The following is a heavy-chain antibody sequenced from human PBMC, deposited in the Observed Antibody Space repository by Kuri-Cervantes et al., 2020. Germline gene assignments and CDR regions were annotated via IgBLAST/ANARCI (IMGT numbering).Heavy chain of an antibody. J-gene: IGHJ4*02. CDR1: GYTFTSYD. CDR2: MNPNSGNT. D-gene: IGHD3-10*01. CDR3: ARGAYGSGSYYLVMGLDY. Sequence: ASVKVSCKASGYTFTSYDINWVRQATGQGLEWMGWMNPNSGNTGYAQKLQGRVTMTRNTSISTAYMELSSLRSEDTAVYYCARGAYGSGSYYLVMGLDYWGQGTLVTVSS. V-gene: IGHV1-8*01.